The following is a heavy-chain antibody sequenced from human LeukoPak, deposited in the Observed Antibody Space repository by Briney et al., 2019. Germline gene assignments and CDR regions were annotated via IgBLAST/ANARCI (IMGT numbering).Heavy chain of an antibody. J-gene: IGHJ4*02. V-gene: IGHV3-21*06. D-gene: IGHD3-10*01. CDR2: ISSSSTYI. CDR3: ARDFNYGSGSSIYYFDY. CDR1: GFTFSRYS. Sequence: GGSLRLSCAASGFTFSRYSMDWVRQAPGKGLEWVSSISSSSTYIYYADSLKGRFTISRDNDKNSLYLQMNSLRAEDTAVYYCARDFNYGSGSSIYYFDYWGQGILVTVSS.